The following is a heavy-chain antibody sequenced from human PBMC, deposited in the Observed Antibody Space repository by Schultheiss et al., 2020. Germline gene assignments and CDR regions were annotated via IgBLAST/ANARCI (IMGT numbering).Heavy chain of an antibody. J-gene: IGHJ5*02. D-gene: IGHD3-10*01. CDR3: AHDRGFGELLVWFDP. V-gene: IGHV2-5*02. CDR1: GFSLSTSGVG. Sequence: SGPTLVKPTQTLTLTCTFSGFSLSTSGVGVGWIRQPPGKALEWLALIYWDDDKRYSPSLKSRLTITKDTSKNQVVLTMTNMDPVDTATYYCAHDRGFGELLVWFDPWGQGTLVTVSS. CDR2: IYWDDDK.